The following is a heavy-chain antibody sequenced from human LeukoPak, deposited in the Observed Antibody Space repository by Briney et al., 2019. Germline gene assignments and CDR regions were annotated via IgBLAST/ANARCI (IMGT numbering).Heavy chain of an antibody. CDR3: ARRVSYGDFDY. J-gene: IGHJ4*02. CDR2: MNPNSGNT. D-gene: IGHD4-17*01. V-gene: IGHV1-8*01. Sequence: GASVRVSCKASGYTFTSYDVNWVRQAPGQGLEWMGWMNPNSGNTDYAQTFQGRVTITRNTSISTAYMQLSSLRSEDTAVYYCARRVSYGDFDYWGQGTLVTVSS. CDR1: GYTFTSYD.